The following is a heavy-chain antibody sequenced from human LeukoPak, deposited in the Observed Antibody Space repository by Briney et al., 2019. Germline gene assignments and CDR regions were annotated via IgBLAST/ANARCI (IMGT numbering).Heavy chain of an antibody. V-gene: IGHV1-46*01. D-gene: IGHD6-13*01. CDR1: GSTFTYYY. Sequence: ASVKVSCKASGSTFTYYYIHWVRQAPGQGLEWMGIINPGGRSTSYAQKFQGRVTMTRDTSTSTVYMELSRLRSDDTAVYYCARSYSSSWYAWADYWGRGTLVTVSS. CDR2: INPGGRST. CDR3: ARSYSSSWYAWADY. J-gene: IGHJ4*02.